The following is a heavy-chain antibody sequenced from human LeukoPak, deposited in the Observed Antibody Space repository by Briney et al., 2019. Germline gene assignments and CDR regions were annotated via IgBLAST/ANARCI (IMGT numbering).Heavy chain of an antibody. D-gene: IGHD6-13*01. CDR1: GGSFSGYY. CDR2: INHSGST. CDR3: ARIRGGWDSSSWHAFSWFDP. Sequence: SETLSLTCAVYGGSFSGYYWSWIRQPPGKGLEWIGEINHSGSTNYNPSLKSRVTISVDTSKNQFSLKLSSVTAADTAVYYCARIRGGWDSSSWHAFSWFDPWGQGTLVTVSS. J-gene: IGHJ5*02. V-gene: IGHV4-34*01.